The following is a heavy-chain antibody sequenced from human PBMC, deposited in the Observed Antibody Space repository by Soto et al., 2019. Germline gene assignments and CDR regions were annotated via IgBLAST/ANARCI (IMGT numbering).Heavy chain of an antibody. CDR3: ARDQYDYGGYGSDYYYGMDV. J-gene: IGHJ6*02. CDR1: GGSFSGYY. D-gene: IGHD4-17*01. CDR2: IYHNEST. Sequence: SATLSLTCAVSGGSFSGYYWSWIRQPPGKGLEWNGYIYHNESTYYNPYLKSRVTISVDTSKNQFSLKLSSVTAADTAVYYCARDQYDYGGYGSDYYYGMDVWGQGTTVTVSS. V-gene: IGHV4-34*09.